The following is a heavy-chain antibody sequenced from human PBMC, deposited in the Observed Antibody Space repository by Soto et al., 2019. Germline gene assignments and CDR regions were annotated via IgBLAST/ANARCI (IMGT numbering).Heavy chain of an antibody. D-gene: IGHD3-22*01. V-gene: IGHV2-26*01. CDR3: ARGLAPTYYYDGSGFPYFDY. CDR2: IFSNDEK. J-gene: IGHJ4*02. Sequence: SGPTMVNPTQTLTLTCTVSGFSLSNARMGVTWIRQPPGKALEWLAHIFSNDEKSYSTSLKSMLTLSKDTSKSQVVLTMTNMDPVDTATDYCARGLAPTYYYDGSGFPYFDYWGQGTLVTVPQ. CDR1: GFSLSNARMG.